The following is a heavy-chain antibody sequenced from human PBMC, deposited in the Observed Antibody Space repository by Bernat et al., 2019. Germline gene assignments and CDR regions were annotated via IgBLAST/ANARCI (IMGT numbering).Heavy chain of an antibody. Sequence: QVQLVESGGGVVQPGRSLRLSCVASGFTFSSYAMHWVRQAPGKGLEWVAVISYDGSNKDYADSVKGRFTISRDNSKNTLYLQMNSLRAEDTAVYYCASNRHRPIAVAGTEVDYWGQGTLVTVSS. V-gene: IGHV3-30-3*01. J-gene: IGHJ4*02. CDR3: ASNRHRPIAVAGTEVDY. CDR2: ISYDGSNK. D-gene: IGHD6-19*01. CDR1: GFTFSSYA.